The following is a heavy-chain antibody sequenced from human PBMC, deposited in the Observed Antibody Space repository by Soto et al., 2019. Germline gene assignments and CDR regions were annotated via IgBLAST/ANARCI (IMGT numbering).Heavy chain of an antibody. CDR2: SYYSGTT. CDR3: TRRYNWNDNYFGP. J-gene: IGHJ5*02. Sequence: PSQTLPLTSTVSYASIGVLSYYWTFIRHPPGKGLEWIVSSYYSGTTYFNPSLKSRATISVDTSKNQFSLRLTSVTAADTAIYYCTRRYNWNDNYFGPWGAGALVTVSS. CDR1: YASIGVLSYY. V-gene: IGHV4-39*01. D-gene: IGHD1-20*01.